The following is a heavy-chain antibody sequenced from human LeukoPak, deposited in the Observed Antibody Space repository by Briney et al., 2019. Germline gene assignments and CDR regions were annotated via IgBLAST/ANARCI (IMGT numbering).Heavy chain of an antibody. CDR2: INAGNGNT. J-gene: IGHJ4*02. Sequence: ASVKVSCKASGYTFTSYAMHWVRQAPGQRLEWMGWINAGNGNTKYSQKFQGRITVTRDTSTSTVYMDLSSLKSEDTAVYYCTTGDYGGYWGQGTLVTVSS. D-gene: IGHD4-17*01. V-gene: IGHV1-3*01. CDR3: TTGDYGGY. CDR1: GYTFTSYA.